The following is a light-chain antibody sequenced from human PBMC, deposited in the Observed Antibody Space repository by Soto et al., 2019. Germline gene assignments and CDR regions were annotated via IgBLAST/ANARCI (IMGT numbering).Light chain of an antibody. CDR1: HDIDNY. CDR2: VAS. CDR3: KQSDNLLYR. V-gene: IGKV1-33*01. J-gene: IGKJ2*03. Sequence: SVSSVSAKKKDTVTITCQSSHDIDNYLNWYQQKPGKAPKLLIYVASNLETGVPSRFSGSGSGTDFSLTITCLQPEDIATYYSKQSDNLLYRFGQG.